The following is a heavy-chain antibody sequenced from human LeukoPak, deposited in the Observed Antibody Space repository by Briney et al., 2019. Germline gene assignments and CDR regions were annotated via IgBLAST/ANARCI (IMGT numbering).Heavy chain of an antibody. Sequence: ASVKVSCKASGYTFTSYYMHWVRQAPRQGLEWMGIINPSGGSTSYAQKFQGRVTMTRDTSTSTVYMELSSLRSEDTAVYYCARVRGQLGFDYWGQGTLVTVSS. CDR2: INPSGGST. D-gene: IGHD3-10*01. CDR3: ARVRGQLGFDY. CDR1: GYTFTSYY. V-gene: IGHV1-46*01. J-gene: IGHJ4*02.